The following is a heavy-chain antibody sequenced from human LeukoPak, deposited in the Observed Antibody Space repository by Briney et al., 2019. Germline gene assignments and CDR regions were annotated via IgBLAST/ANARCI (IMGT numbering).Heavy chain of an antibody. CDR1: GGSVISSSYY. Sequence: SETLSLTCTVSGGSVISSSYYWGWVRQPPGKGLEWIGTIYYSGETYYNPSLKSRVTISVDTSKNQFSLKLSSVTAADTAVYYCARAPLYGGHADWFDPWGQGTLVTVSS. J-gene: IGHJ5*02. D-gene: IGHD4-17*01. V-gene: IGHV4-39*07. CDR3: ARAPLYGGHADWFDP. CDR2: IYYSGET.